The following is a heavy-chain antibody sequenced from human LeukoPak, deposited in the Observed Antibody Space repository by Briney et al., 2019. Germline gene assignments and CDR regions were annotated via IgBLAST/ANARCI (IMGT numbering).Heavy chain of an antibody. CDR3: ARRRDYDSSVYYSNIDY. CDR1: GYIFTSYW. CDR2: IYPGDSDT. Sequence: GESLKISCKGSGYIFTSYWISWVRQMPGKDLEWMGIIYPGDSDTRYSPSFQGQVTISSDKSISTAYLQWSSLKASDTAMYYCARRRDYDSSVYYSNIDYWGQGTLVTVSS. V-gene: IGHV5-51*01. J-gene: IGHJ4*02. D-gene: IGHD3-22*01.